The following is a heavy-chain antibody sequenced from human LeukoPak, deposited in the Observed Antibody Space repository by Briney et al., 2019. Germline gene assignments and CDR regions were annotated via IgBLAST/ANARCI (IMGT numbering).Heavy chain of an antibody. CDR2: VSYDGTDT. V-gene: IGHV3-30*09. D-gene: IGHD2-8*01. J-gene: IGHJ5*02. CDR1: GFTFTNYA. Sequence: GRSLRLSCAASGFTFTNYAMNWVRQAPGKGLEWVATVSYDGTDTSYADSVKGRFAIFRDNSKNALYLQMNSLRTEDTAVYYCVRVSGFCTNGVCPSFDPWGQGTLVTVSS. CDR3: VRVSGFCTNGVCPSFDP.